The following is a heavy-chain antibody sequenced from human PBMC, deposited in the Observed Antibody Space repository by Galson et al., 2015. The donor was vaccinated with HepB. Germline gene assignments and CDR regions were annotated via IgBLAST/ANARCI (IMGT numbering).Heavy chain of an antibody. Sequence: SLRLSCAASGFTFSDPYMSWIRQAPGKGLEWVSYISGSGTDTNYADSVKGRFTISRDNAKNSLFLQMNMLRDEDTAVYYCAREVYGTFHAFDIWGQGTMVTVSS. CDR2: ISGSGTDT. CDR3: AREVYGTFHAFDI. D-gene: IGHD6-6*01. J-gene: IGHJ3*02. V-gene: IGHV3-11*06. CDR1: GFTFSDPY.